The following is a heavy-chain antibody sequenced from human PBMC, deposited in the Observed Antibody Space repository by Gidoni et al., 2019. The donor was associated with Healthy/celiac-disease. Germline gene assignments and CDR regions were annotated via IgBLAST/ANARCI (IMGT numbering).Heavy chain of an antibody. V-gene: IGHV3-64*02. CDR2: ISSNGGST. J-gene: IGHJ4*02. D-gene: IGHD3-22*01. CDR3: ARGGYYDSSGYYNGDYYFDY. Sequence: EVQLVESVEGLVQPGGSLRLSCPASGFTFRSYAMPWVRSAPGKGLEYVSAISSNGGSTYYADSVKGRFTISRDNSKNTLYLQMGSLRAEDMAVYYCARGGYYDSSGYYNGDYYFDYWGQGTLVTVSS. CDR1: GFTFRSYA.